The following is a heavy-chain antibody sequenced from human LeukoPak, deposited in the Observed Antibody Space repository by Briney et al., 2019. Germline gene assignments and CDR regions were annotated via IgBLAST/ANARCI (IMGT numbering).Heavy chain of an antibody. D-gene: IGHD3-10*01. J-gene: IGHJ4*02. CDR3: ARDYYGTPPLDY. V-gene: IGHV1-2*02. CDR2: INPNTAGT. Sequence: ASVTVSFTASGYTFTAYYMHWVRQAPGQGHEWMGWINPNTAGTNYAQKLQGRVTMTTDTSTSTAYMELRSLRSDDTAVYFCARDYYGTPPLDYWGQGTLVTVSS. CDR1: GYTFTAYY.